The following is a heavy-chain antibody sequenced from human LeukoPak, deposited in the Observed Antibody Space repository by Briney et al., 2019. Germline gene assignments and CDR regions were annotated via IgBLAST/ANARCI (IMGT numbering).Heavy chain of an antibody. CDR3: AKVAHSGSYGLFDS. J-gene: IGHJ4*02. CDR2: ISSNGGST. D-gene: IGHD1-26*01. CDR1: GFTFSAFA. V-gene: IGHV3-23*01. Sequence: GRSLRLSFSALGFTFSAFAMSWVSQTPGKGLQWGSAISSNGGSTYYADSVKGRFTVSRDMSTNTLYLQMNSLRAGDTAVYYCAKVAHSGSYGLFDSWGQGALVTVSS.